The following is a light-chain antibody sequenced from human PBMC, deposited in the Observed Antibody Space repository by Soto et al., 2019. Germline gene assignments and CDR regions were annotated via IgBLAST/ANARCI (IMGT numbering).Light chain of an antibody. V-gene: IGLV2-11*01. CDR3: SSHAGSYVV. CDR2: DVT. CDR1: SSDVGGYNY. Sequence: QSALTQPRSVSGSPGQSVTISCTGTSSDVGGYNYVSWYQQHPGKAPILMIYDVTTRPSGVPDRFSGSKSGNTASLTISGLQAEDEADYYCSSHAGSYVVFGTGTKVTVL. J-gene: IGLJ1*01.